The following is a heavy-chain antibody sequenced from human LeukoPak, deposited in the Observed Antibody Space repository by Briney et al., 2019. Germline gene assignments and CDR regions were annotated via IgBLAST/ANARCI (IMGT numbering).Heavy chain of an antibody. CDR1: GFTFSSYS. J-gene: IGHJ4*02. Sequence: PGGSLRLSCAASGFTFSSYSMNWVRQAPGKGLEWVSSISSSSSYIYYADSVKGRSTISRDNAKNSLYLQMNSLRAEHTAVYYCARDDIVVVPAAITCFDYWGQGTLVTVSS. D-gene: IGHD2-2*02. V-gene: IGHV3-21*01. CDR3: ARDDIVVVPAAITCFDY. CDR2: ISSSSSYI.